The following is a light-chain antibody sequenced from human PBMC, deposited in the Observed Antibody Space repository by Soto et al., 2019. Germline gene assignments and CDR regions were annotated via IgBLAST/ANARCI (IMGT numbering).Light chain of an antibody. J-gene: IGLJ2*01. V-gene: IGLV1-40*01. CDR2: RNS. CDR3: QSYDRSLSAV. CDR1: SSNIGAGYD. Sequence: QSVLTQPPSVSGAPGQRVTISCTGGSSNIGAGYDVHWYQQFPGTAPKLLIYRNSNRPSGVPDRFSGSKSGTSAFLAITGLQAEDEADYYCQSYDRSLSAVFGGGTKLTVL.